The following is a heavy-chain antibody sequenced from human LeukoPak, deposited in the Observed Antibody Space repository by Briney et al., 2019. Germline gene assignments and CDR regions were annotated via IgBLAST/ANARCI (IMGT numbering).Heavy chain of an antibody. D-gene: IGHD3-10*01. J-gene: IGHJ4*02. CDR1: GFTFSTYS. Sequence: NPGGSLRLSCAASGFTFSTYSMNWVRQAPGKGLEWVSSISDTSSYIYYADSVKGRFTISRDNAKNSLFLQMSSLRAEDTAVYYCASSYFYGPGSSLPFDYWGQGTLVTVSS. CDR3: ASSYFYGPGSSLPFDY. CDR2: ISDTSSYI. V-gene: IGHV3-21*01.